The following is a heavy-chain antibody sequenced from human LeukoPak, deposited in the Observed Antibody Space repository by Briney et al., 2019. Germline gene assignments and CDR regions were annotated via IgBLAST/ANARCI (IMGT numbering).Heavy chain of an antibody. V-gene: IGHV4-59*12. CDR3: ARESLATITSLSWFDP. CDR2: IYYSGSI. D-gene: IGHD5-12*01. Sequence: SETLSLTCSVSGGSISTYYWTWIRQPPGKGLEWIGYIYYSGSINYNPSLKSRVTISLDTSKNQFSLKLSSVTAADTAVYYCARESLATITSLSWFDPWGQGTLVTVSS. J-gene: IGHJ5*02. CDR1: GGSISTYY.